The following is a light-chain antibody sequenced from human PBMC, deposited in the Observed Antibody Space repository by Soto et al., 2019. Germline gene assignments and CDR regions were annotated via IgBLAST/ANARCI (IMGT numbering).Light chain of an antibody. V-gene: IGKV3-20*01. CDR1: QSVSNSF. CDR2: GAS. Sequence: IVLTHSPGTLSLSPGERATLSCRASQSVSNSFLAWYQQAPGQAPRLLIYGASSRATGIPDRFSGSGSGTDFTLTISRLEPEDFAVYFCQQYGSSPSTFGQGTKVDIK. J-gene: IGKJ1*01. CDR3: QQYGSSPST.